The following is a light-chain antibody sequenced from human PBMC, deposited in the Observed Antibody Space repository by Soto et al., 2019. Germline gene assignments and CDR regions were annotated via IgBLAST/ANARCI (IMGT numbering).Light chain of an antibody. Sequence: EIVLTQSPATLSVAPGERATLSCRASQRVGGDLAWYQQKPGQAPRLLIYGASARATAIPGRFSGSGSGTEFTLTISSLQSEDSAVYYCQQYNNWPLTFGGGTRLEIK. J-gene: IGKJ5*01. V-gene: IGKV3-15*01. CDR3: QQYNNWPLT. CDR2: GAS. CDR1: QRVGGD.